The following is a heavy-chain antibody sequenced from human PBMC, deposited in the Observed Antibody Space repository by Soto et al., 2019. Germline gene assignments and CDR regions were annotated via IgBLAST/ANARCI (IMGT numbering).Heavy chain of an antibody. V-gene: IGHV4-59*01. CDR3: ASGRGYSYGSFEY. D-gene: IGHD5-18*01. CDR1: GGSISSYY. CDR2: IYYSGST. Sequence: SETLSLTCTVSGGSISSYYWIWIRQPPGKGLEWIGYIYYSGSTNYNPSLKSRVTISVDTSKNQFTLKLSSVTAADTAVYYCASGRGYSYGSFEYWGQGTLVTVSS. J-gene: IGHJ4*02.